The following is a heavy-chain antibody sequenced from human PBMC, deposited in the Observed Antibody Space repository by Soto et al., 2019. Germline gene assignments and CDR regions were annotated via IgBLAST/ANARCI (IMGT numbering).Heavy chain of an antibody. J-gene: IGHJ6*04. CDR2: TYYRTKWYN. CDR1: GDSVSSNSAA. CDR3: ARGYSGYDSYYYFVMDV. Sequence: SRTLSLTCAISGDSVSSNSAAWNWIRQSPSRGLEWLGRTYYRTKWYNGYAVSVKSRITINPDTSKNQFSLQLNSVTPEDRAVYYCARGYSGYDSYYYFVMDVWRKWTRV. V-gene: IGHV6-1*01. D-gene: IGHD5-12*01.